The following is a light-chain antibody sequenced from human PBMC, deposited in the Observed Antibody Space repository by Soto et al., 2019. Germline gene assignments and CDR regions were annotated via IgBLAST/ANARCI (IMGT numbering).Light chain of an antibody. CDR1: SSNIGHNY. CDR2: DND. V-gene: IGLV1-51*01. J-gene: IGLJ3*02. Sequence: QSVLTQPPSVSAAPGQKVTISCSGSSSNIGHNYVSWYQQFPGTAPKLLIYDNDQRPSGIPDRVSGAKSGTSATLSITGRQNGDEAESYCGAWDRSLSAGVFGGGTPVTVL. CDR3: GAWDRSLSAGV.